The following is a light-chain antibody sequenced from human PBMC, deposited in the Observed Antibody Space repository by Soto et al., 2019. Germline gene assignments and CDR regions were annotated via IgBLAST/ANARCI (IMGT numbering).Light chain of an antibody. J-gene: IGKJ1*01. CDR2: KAS. CDR1: QTISSW. V-gene: IGKV1-5*03. Sequence: DIQMTQSPSTLSGSVGDRVTITCRASQTISSWLAWYQQKPGKAPKLLIYKASTLKSGVPSRFSGSGSGTEFTLTISSLQPDDFATSYCQHHNSYSESFGQGTKVDIK. CDR3: QHHNSYSES.